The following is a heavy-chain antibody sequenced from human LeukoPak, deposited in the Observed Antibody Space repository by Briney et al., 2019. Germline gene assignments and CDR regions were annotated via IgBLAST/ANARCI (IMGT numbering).Heavy chain of an antibody. Sequence: SETLSLTCAVYGGSFSGYYWNWIRQSPGKGLEWIGQINDSGSTNYSPSLKSRVTISVDTSKNQFSLKLSSVTAADTAVYYCARDFRRTDYYDFWSGYPKGHIDYWGQGTLVTVSS. D-gene: IGHD3-3*01. CDR3: ARDFRRTDYYDFWSGYPKGHIDY. CDR1: GGSFSGYY. CDR2: INDSGST. V-gene: IGHV4-34*01. J-gene: IGHJ4*02.